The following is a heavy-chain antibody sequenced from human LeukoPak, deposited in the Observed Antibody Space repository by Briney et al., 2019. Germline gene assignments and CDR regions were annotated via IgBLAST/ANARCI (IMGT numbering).Heavy chain of an antibody. J-gene: IGHJ4*02. CDR2: IMHSGCT. Sequence: PSETLSLTCAVYGGSFRGYYWSWIRQPPGKGREWMGEIMHSGCTNYNPSLKSRLTISVDTSTNQYSLRLSSVTAADPAVYDCARRRYSSSWAACPYFDYWGQGTLVTVSS. V-gene: IGHV4-34*12. CDR1: GGSFRGYY. CDR3: ARRRYSSSWAACPYFDY. D-gene: IGHD6-13*01.